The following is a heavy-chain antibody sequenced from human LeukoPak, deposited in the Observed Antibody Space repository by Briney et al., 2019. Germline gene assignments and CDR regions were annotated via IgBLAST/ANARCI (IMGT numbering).Heavy chain of an antibody. Sequence: GGSLRLSCAASGITFSSYSMNWVRQAPGKGLDGVSSISSSSSYIYYADSVKGRFTISRDNAKNSLYLQMNSLRVEDTAEYYCARGPHSALDTDDAFDIWGQGTMVTVSS. J-gene: IGHJ3*02. V-gene: IGHV3-21*01. CDR2: ISSSSSYI. CDR1: GITFSSYS. CDR3: ARGPHSALDTDDAFDI. D-gene: IGHD5-18*01.